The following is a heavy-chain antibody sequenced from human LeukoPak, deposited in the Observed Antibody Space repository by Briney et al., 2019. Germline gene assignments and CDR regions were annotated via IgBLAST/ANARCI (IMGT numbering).Heavy chain of an antibody. CDR1: GFTFSSYS. D-gene: IGHD3-10*01. Sequence: GGSLRLSCAASGFTFSSYSMNWVRQAPGKGLEWVSSISNSSSYIYYADSVKGRFTISRDNAKNSLYLQMNSLRAEDTAVYYCARDLLGFGELFHYGMDVWGQGTTVTVSS. CDR3: ARDLLGFGELFHYGMDV. J-gene: IGHJ6*02. V-gene: IGHV3-21*01. CDR2: ISNSSSYI.